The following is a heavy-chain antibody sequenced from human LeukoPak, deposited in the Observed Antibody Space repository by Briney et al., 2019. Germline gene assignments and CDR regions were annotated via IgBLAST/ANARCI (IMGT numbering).Heavy chain of an antibody. CDR2: INHSGST. CDR1: GGSFSGYY. D-gene: IGHD2-2*02. J-gene: IGHJ6*02. V-gene: IGHV4-34*01. Sequence: PSETLSLTCAVYGGSFSGYYWSWIRQPPGKGLEWIEEINHSGSTNYNPSLKSRVTISVDTSKNQFSLKLSSVTAADTAVYYCARGHCSSTSCYSVHYYYYGMDVWGQGTTVTVSS. CDR3: ARGHCSSTSCYSVHYYYYGMDV.